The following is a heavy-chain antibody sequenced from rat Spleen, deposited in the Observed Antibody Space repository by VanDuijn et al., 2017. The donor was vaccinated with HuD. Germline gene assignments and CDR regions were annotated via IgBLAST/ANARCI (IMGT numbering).Heavy chain of an antibody. Sequence: QVQLKESGPGLMQTSETLSLTCTVSGFSLTSSGVGWVRQSLGKGLEWMGVIWTGGGTAYNSLLKSRLTISRDTSKSQIFLKMNSLQTEDTATYYCARDPYSRAFDYWGQGVMVTVSS. J-gene: IGHJ2*01. D-gene: IGHD1-2*01. V-gene: IGHV2-72*01. CDR1: GFSLTSSG. CDR2: IWTGGGT. CDR3: ARDPYSRAFDY.